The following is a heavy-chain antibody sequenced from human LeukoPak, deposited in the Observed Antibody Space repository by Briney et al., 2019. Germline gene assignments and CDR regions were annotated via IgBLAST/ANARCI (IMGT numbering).Heavy chain of an antibody. V-gene: IGHV3-30*04. CDR3: ARDSYHDGTSYYFDY. CDR2: ISYDGSNK. Sequence: PGRSLRLSCAASGFTFSSYAMHWVRQAPGKGLEWVAVISYDGSNKYYADSVKGRFTISRDNSKNTLYLQMNSLRAEDTAVYYCARDSYHDGTSYYFDYWGQGTLVTVSS. J-gene: IGHJ4*02. D-gene: IGHD1-1*01. CDR1: GFTFSSYA.